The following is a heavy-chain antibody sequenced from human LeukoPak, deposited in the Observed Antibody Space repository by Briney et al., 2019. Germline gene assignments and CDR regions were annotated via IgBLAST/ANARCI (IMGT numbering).Heavy chain of an antibody. D-gene: IGHD4-17*01. CDR2: IYPGDSDA. CDR3: ARRLPPDYGDFADAFDI. Sequence: GESLKISCKGSGYSFTTYWIAWVRQMPGKGLEWMGIIYPGDSDARYSPSFQGQVTISAGKSISTAYLQWSSLKASDTAMYYCARRLPPDYGDFADAFDIWGQGTMVTVSS. V-gene: IGHV5-51*01. J-gene: IGHJ3*02. CDR1: GYSFTTYW.